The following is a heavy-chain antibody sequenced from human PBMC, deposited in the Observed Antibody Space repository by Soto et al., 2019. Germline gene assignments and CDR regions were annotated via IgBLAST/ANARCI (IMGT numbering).Heavy chain of an antibody. CDR2: IYYSGST. Sequence: SETLSLTCTVFGGSISSYYWSWIRQPPGKGLEWIGYIYYSGSTNYNPSLKSRVTISVDTSKNQFSLKLSSVTAADTAVYYCARSGGYDSSGYCPSEFWGQGTLVTVS. J-gene: IGHJ4*02. D-gene: IGHD3-22*01. CDR3: ARSGGYDSSGYCPSEF. CDR1: GGSISSYY. V-gene: IGHV4-59*01.